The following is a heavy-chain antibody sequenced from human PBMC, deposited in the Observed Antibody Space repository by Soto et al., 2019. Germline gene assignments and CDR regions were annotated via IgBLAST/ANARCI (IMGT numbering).Heavy chain of an antibody. CDR2: TYPGDSKT. V-gene: IGHV5-51*01. CDR3: AREGYDILTGYYKTYYYYGMDV. Sequence: PGESLKISCKGSGFSFTTYWIAWVRQMPGKGLEWMGITYPGDSKTTYSPSFQGQVTISADKSISTAYLQWSSLKASDTAMYYCAREGYDILTGYYKTYYYYGMDVWGQGTTVTVSS. D-gene: IGHD3-9*01. J-gene: IGHJ6*02. CDR1: GFSFTTYW.